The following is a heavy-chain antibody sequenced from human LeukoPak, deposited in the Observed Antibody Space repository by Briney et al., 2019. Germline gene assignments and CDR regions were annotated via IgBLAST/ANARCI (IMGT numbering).Heavy chain of an antibody. J-gene: IGHJ6*03. CDR2: IYYSGST. CDR1: GGSISSYY. CDR3: ARTPGSAYYPYYYMDV. V-gene: IGHV4-59*01. Sequence: SETLSLTCTVSGGSISSYYWSWIRQPPGKGLEWIGYIYYSGSTNYNPSLRSRVTISVDTSKNQFSLNLNSVTAADTAEYFCARTPGSAYYPYYYMDVWGKGTTVTVSS. D-gene: IGHD6-19*01.